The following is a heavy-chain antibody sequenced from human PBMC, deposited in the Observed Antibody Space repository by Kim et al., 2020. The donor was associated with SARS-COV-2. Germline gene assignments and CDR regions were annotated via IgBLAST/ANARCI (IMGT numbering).Heavy chain of an antibody. CDR1: GFTFGDYA. CDR3: AKDNSPVIRGVITYDAFDI. D-gene: IGHD3-10*01. J-gene: IGHJ3*02. V-gene: IGHV3-9*01. CDR2: ISWNSGSI. Sequence: GGSLRLSCAASGFTFGDYAMHWVRQAPGKGLEWVSGISWNSGSIGYADSVKGRFTISRDNAKNSLYLQMNSLRAEDTALYYCAKDNSPVIRGVITYDAFDIWGQGTMVTVSS.